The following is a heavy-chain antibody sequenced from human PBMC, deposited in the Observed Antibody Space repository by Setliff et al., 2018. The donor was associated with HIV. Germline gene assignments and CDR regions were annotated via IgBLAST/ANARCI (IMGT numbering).Heavy chain of an antibody. CDR1: GFTFDSYG. J-gene: IGHJ4*02. D-gene: IGHD4-17*01. CDR3: ANSHDYGDYVWDY. CDR2: ISGSGDNT. Sequence: GGSLRLSCVASGFTFDSYGMNWVRQAPGKGLEWVSKISGSGDNTYYAESVKGRFTISRDNSKNTLYLQMNSLRAEDTALYYCANSHDYGDYVWDYWGQGTLVTVSS. V-gene: IGHV3-23*01.